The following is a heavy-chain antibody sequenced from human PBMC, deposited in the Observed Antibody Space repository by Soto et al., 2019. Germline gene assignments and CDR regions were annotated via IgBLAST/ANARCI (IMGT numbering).Heavy chain of an antibody. V-gene: IGHV3-30-3*02. CDR2: ISSDGGSK. D-gene: IGHD6-25*01. CDR3: AKEGGSSGRAGWFAP. Sequence: VAAISSDGGSKFYADSVKGRFTISRDNSDNTLDLQMNSLRVEDTAVYYCAKEGGSSGRAGWFAPWGQGTLASVSP. J-gene: IGHJ5*02.